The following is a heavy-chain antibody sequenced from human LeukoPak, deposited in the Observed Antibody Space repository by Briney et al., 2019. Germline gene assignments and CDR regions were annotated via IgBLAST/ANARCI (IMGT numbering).Heavy chain of an antibody. D-gene: IGHD3-3*01. CDR3: ARERHDLWSAYHLDS. CDR2: IYYSGTT. Sequence: PSETLSLICNVSGDSINKYFWSWIRQPPGKGLQWIGYIYYSGTTKYNPSLKSRVAMSIDTSKNQFSLNLTSVSAADTAIYYCARERHDLWSAYHLDSWGQGTLVTVSS. J-gene: IGHJ4*02. CDR1: GDSINKYF. V-gene: IGHV4-59*01.